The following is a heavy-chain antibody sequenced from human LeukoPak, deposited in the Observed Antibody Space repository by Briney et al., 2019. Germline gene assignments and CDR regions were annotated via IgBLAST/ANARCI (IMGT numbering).Heavy chain of an antibody. Sequence: SETLSLTCTVSGGSISSSSYYWGWIRQPPGKGLEWIGETNHSGSTNYNPSLKSRVTISVDTSKNQFSLKLSSVAAADTAVYYCASWYYYDSSGYYPTYIDYWGQGTLVTVSS. J-gene: IGHJ4*02. CDR3: ASWYYYDSSGYYPTYIDY. CDR2: TNHSGST. D-gene: IGHD3-22*01. CDR1: GGSISSSSYY. V-gene: IGHV4-39*07.